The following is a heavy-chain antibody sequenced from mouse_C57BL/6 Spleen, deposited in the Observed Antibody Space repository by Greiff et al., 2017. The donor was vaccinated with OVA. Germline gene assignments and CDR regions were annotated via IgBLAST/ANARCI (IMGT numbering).Heavy chain of an antibody. D-gene: IGHD2-3*01. V-gene: IGHV5-6*01. CDR2: ISSGGSYT. Sequence: EVQVVESGGDLVKPGGSLKLSCAASGFTFSSYGMSWVRQTPDKRLEWVATISSGGSYTYYPDSVKGRFTISRDNAKNTLYLQMSSLKSEDTAMYYCARGDDGYYEEFAYWGQGTLVTVSA. CDR3: ARGDDGYYEEFAY. J-gene: IGHJ3*01. CDR1: GFTFSSYG.